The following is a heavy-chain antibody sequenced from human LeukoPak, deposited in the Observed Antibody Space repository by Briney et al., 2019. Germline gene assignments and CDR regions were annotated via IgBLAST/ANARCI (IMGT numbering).Heavy chain of an antibody. CDR3: ARVGYCSGGSCPPRGAFDI. CDR2: ISSSNTYI. J-gene: IGHJ3*02. Sequence: PGGSLRLSCAASGFTFSSYRMNWVSQAPGKGLEWVSSISSSNTYIYYAVSVKGRFTISRDNAKNTLYLQMNSLRAEDTAVYYCARVGYCSGGSCPPRGAFDIWGQGTMVTVSS. V-gene: IGHV3-21*01. D-gene: IGHD2-15*01. CDR1: GFTFSSYR.